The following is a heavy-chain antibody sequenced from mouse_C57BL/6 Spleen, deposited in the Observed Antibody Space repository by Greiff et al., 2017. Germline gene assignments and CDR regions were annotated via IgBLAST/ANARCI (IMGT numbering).Heavy chain of an antibody. D-gene: IGHD1-1*01. V-gene: IGHV1-76*01. CDR1: GYTFTDYY. Sequence: VQLQQSGAELVRPGASVKLSCKASGYTFTDYYINWVKQRPGQGLEWIARIYPGSGNTYYNEKFKGKATLTAEKSSSTAYMQLSSLTSEDSAVYFCARGDYYGSSVDYWGQGTTLTVSS. J-gene: IGHJ2*01. CDR3: ARGDYYGSSVDY. CDR2: IYPGSGNT.